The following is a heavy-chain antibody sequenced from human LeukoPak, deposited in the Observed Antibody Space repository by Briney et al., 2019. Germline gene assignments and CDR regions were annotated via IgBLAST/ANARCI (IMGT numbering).Heavy chain of an antibody. J-gene: IGHJ6*03. D-gene: IGHD3-10*01. CDR3: ARTWGSNYGSGSQDYYMDV. CDR1: GGSISSGGSS. CDR2: IYYSGST. Sequence: SETLSLTCAVSGGSISSGGSSWSWIRQPPGKGLEWIGYIYYSGSTNYNPSLKSRVTISVDTSKNQFSLKLSSVTAADTAVYYCARTWGSNYGSGSQDYYMDVWGKGTTVTISS. V-gene: IGHV4-61*08.